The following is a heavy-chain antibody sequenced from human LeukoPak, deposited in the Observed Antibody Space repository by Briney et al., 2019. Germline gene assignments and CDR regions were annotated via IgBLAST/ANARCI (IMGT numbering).Heavy chain of an antibody. D-gene: IGHD1-26*01. J-gene: IGHJ4*02. CDR1: GGSISSYY. CDR2: IYYSGST. V-gene: IGHV4-59*01. Sequence: SETLSLTCTVSGGSISSYYWNWIRQPPGKGLEWIGYIYYSGSTNYNPSLKSRVTISVDTSKNQFSLKLSSVTAADTAVYYCARAREWEQFFDYWGQGTLVTVSS. CDR3: ARAREWEQFFDY.